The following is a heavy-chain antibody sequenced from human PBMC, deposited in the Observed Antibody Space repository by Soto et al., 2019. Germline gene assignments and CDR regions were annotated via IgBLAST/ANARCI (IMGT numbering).Heavy chain of an antibody. D-gene: IGHD3-10*01. CDR2: IDKVGTDS. J-gene: IGHJ6*03. Sequence: VQLVESGGGVVQPGRSLRLSCAASGFTFTNYGMHWVRQAPGKGLVWVSGIDKVGTDSTYADSVKGRFTSSRDNAKNTVYLQMNSLRVEDTAVYYCARGWFGPDVWGKGTTVTVSS. V-gene: IGHV3-74*02. CDR1: GFTFTNYG. CDR3: ARGWFGPDV.